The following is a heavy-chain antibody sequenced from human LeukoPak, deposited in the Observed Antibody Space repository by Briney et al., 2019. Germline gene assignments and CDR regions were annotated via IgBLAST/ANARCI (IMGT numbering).Heavy chain of an antibody. CDR1: GGSIRSYY. V-gene: IGHV4-59*01. J-gene: IGHJ6*02. CDR2: IYYSGST. Sequence: SETLSLTCTVSGGSIRSYYWSWIRQPPGKGLEWIGYIYYSGSTNYNPSLKSRVTISVDTSKNQFSLKLSSVTAADTAVYYCARSRGSSFLRWYYYYGMDVRGQGTTVTVSS. CDR3: ARSRGSSFLRWYYYYGMDV. D-gene: IGHD4-23*01.